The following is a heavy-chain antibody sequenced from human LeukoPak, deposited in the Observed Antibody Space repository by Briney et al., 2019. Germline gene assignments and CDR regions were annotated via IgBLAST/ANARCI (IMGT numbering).Heavy chain of an antibody. CDR2: FDPEDGET. D-gene: IGHD5-18*01. Sequence: ASVKVSCKASGYTFTGYYMHWVRQAPGKGLEWMGGFDPEDGETIYAQKFQGRVTMTEDTSTDTAYMELSSLRSEDTAVYYCATGSTGYSYGIYYYYGMDVWGQGTTVTVSS. V-gene: IGHV1-24*01. CDR3: ATGSTGYSYGIYYYYGMDV. CDR1: GYTFTGYY. J-gene: IGHJ6*02.